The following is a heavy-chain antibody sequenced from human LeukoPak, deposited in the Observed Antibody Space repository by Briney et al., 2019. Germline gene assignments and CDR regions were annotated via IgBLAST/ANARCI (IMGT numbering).Heavy chain of an antibody. D-gene: IGHD3-10*01. J-gene: IGHJ4*02. CDR3: ARSEWFGELVYYFDY. CDR1: GGPVSSGSYY. CDR2: IYYSGST. V-gene: IGHV4-61*01. Sequence: PSETLSLTCTVSGGPVSSGSYYRRWIRQPPGKGLEWIGYIYYSGSTNYNPSLKSRVTISVDTSKNQFSLKLSSVTAADTAVYYCARSEWFGELVYYFDYWGQGTLVTVSS.